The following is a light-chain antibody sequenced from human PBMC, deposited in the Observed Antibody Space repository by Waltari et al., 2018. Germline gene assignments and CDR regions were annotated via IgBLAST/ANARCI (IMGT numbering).Light chain of an antibody. Sequence: QSALPQPASVSGSPGQSITISCSGTTTAIGTFDSLPWYQQYPGKAPKLILYQVTIRPSGVSNRFSGSKSGNTASLTISGLQTDDETIYYCSSYTDSTTVVFGGGTVVTVL. V-gene: IGLV2-14*01. J-gene: IGLJ2*01. CDR1: TTAIGTFDS. CDR3: SSYTDSTTVV. CDR2: QVT.